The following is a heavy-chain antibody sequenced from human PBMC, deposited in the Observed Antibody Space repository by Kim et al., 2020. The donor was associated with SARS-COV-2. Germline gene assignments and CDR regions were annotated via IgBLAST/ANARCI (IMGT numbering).Heavy chain of an antibody. CDR1: GGSMRSFY. D-gene: IGHD6-19*01. J-gene: IGHJ6*03. Sequence: SETLSLTCTVSGGSMRSFYWTWIRQFPGKDLEWIGYIDDSGTTGYNPSLKSRVTISIDTSKNQFSLELTSVTAGDTAVYYCAKSGWEQTFYYYYMAVWGKGTTVTVSS. CDR3: AKSGWEQTFYYYYMAV. CDR2: IDDSGTT. V-gene: IGHV4-59*08.